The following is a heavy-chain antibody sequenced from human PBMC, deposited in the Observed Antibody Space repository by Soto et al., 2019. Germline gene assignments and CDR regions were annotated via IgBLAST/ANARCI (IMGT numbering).Heavy chain of an antibody. Sequence: GGSLRLSCAASGFTFSSYGMHWVRQAPGKGLEWVAVISYDGSNKYYADSVKGRFTISRDNSKNTLYLQMNSLRAEDTAVYYCAKDLRNSYYDSSTAYYYGMDVWGQGTTVTVSS. D-gene: IGHD3-22*01. CDR2: ISYDGSNK. V-gene: IGHV3-30*18. J-gene: IGHJ6*02. CDR3: AKDLRNSYYDSSTAYYYGMDV. CDR1: GFTFSSYG.